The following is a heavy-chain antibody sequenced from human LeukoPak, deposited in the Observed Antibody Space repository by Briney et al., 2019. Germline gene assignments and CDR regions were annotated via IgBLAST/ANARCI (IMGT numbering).Heavy chain of an antibody. J-gene: IGHJ4*02. D-gene: IGHD2-2*01. CDR3: ARRGRRYQLLLNYFDY. CDR1: GGSISSYY. CDR2: IYTSGST. V-gene: IGHV4-4*07. Sequence: SETLSLTCTVSGGSISSYYWSWIRQPAGKGLEWIGRIYTSGSTNYNPSLKSRVTMSVDTSKNQFSLKLSSVTAADTAVYYCARRGRRYQLLLNYFDYWGQGTLVTVSS.